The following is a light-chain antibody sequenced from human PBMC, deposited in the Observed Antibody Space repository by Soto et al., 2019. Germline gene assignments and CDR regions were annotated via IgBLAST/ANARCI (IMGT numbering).Light chain of an antibody. CDR3: QSHDSSLSAYV. V-gene: IGLV1-40*01. CDR2: GNS. J-gene: IGLJ1*01. Sequence: QSVLTQPPSVSVAPGQRVTSSCTGSSSNIGAGYDVHWYQQLPGTGPKLLISGNSNRPSGVPDRFSGSRSGTSASLAITGLQAEDEADYYCQSHDSSLSAYVFGTGTKVTVL. CDR1: SSNIGAGYD.